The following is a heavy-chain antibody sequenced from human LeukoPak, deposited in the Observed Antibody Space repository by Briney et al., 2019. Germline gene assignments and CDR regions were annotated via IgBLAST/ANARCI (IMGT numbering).Heavy chain of an antibody. D-gene: IGHD6-13*01. Sequence: ASVKVSCKASGYTFTGYYMHWVRPAPGQGLEWMGWINPNSGGTNYAQKFQGRVTMTRDTSISTAYMELSRLRSDDTAVYYCARGGIAAAGPLIDYWGQGTLVTVSS. CDR2: INPNSGGT. V-gene: IGHV1-2*02. CDR1: GYTFTGYY. J-gene: IGHJ4*02. CDR3: ARGGIAAAGPLIDY.